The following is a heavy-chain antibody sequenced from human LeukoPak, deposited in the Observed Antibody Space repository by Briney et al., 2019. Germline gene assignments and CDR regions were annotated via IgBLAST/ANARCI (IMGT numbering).Heavy chain of an antibody. CDR2: IWYDGSNK. V-gene: IGHV3-33*01. CDR3: ASDAPSVKAVAGRADY. CDR1: GFTFSSYG. D-gene: IGHD6-19*01. J-gene: IGHJ4*02. Sequence: GGSLRLSCAASGFTFSSYGMHWVRQAPGKGLEWVAVIWYDGSNKYYADSVKGRFTISRDNSKNTLYLQTNSLRAEDTAVYYCASDAPSVKAVAGRADYWGQGTLVTVSS.